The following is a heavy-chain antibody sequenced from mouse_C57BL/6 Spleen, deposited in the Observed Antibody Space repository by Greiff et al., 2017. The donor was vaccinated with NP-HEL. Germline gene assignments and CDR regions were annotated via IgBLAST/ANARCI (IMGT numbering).Heavy chain of an antibody. J-gene: IGHJ4*01. CDR3: ASTTVVAEVAMYY. CDR2: IYPGSGST. D-gene: IGHD1-1*01. V-gene: IGHV1-55*01. CDR1: GYTFTSYW. Sequence: QVQLQQPGAELVKPGASVKMSCKASGYTFTSYWITWVKQRPGQGLEWIGDIYPGSGSTNYNEKFKSKATLTVDTSSSTAYMQLSSLTSEDSAVYYSASTTVVAEVAMYYWGQGTSVTVSS.